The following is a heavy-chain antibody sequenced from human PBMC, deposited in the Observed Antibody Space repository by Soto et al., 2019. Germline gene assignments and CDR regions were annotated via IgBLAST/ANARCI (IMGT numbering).Heavy chain of an antibody. CDR3: ARSLWELLPDY. J-gene: IGHJ4*02. V-gene: IGHV4-39*07. Sequence: SETKSLTCSVSGGSSSSSTDCWGWVRQPPGKGLEWIGGIFFSGSTYYNPSLKSRVTISVDTSKNQFSLKLTSVTAADTAMYYCARSLWELLPDYWGQGTLVTVSS. CDR1: GGSSSSSTDC. D-gene: IGHD1-26*01. CDR2: IFFSGST.